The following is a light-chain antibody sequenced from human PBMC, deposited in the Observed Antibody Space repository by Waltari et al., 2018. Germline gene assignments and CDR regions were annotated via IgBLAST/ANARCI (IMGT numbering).Light chain of an antibody. J-gene: IGKJ3*01. V-gene: IGKV1-39*01. Sequence: DIQMTQSPSSLSASVGARVTISCRASQTISIYLNWFQQKPGKAPKLLIYAASSLQSGVTSRFSGSGSGTDFTLTISSLQPEDFATYYCQHSYSTPPFTFGPGTKVDIK. CDR2: AAS. CDR3: QHSYSTPPFT. CDR1: QTISIY.